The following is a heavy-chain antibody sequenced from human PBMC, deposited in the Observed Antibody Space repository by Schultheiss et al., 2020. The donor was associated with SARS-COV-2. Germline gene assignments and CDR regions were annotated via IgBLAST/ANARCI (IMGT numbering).Heavy chain of an antibody. J-gene: IGHJ4*02. CDR1: GFTFSSYS. D-gene: IGHD2-2*01. Sequence: GGSLRLSCAASGFTFSSYSMNWVRQAPGKGLEWVSYIRRDSSATHYADSVKGRFTISRDNAKNSLYLEMKSLRAEDTAVYYCARYELGYCSSTSCRYFDYWGQGTLVTVSS. CDR3: ARYELGYCSSTSCRYFDY. V-gene: IGHV3-48*01. CDR2: IRRDSSAT.